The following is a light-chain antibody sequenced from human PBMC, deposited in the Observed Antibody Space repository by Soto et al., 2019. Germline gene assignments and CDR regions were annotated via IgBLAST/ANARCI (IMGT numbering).Light chain of an antibody. V-gene: IGKV1-9*01. CDR3: QQYNSYSVT. Sequence: IQLTQSPSSLSASVGDRVTITCRASQGISSYLAWYQQKPGKAPNLLIYAASTLQSGVPSRFSGSGSGTEFTLTISSLQPDDFATYYCQQYNSYSVTFGQGIKVDI. CDR1: QGISSY. J-gene: IGKJ1*01. CDR2: AAS.